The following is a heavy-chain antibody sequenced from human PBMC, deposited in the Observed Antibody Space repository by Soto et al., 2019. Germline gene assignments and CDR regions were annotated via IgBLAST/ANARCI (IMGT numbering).Heavy chain of an antibody. D-gene: IGHD3-16*01. J-gene: IGHJ3*02. CDR1: GFTFSDYY. V-gene: IGHV3-11*01. Sequence: QVQLVESGGGLVKPGGSLRLSCEASGFTFSDYYMTWIRQAPGKGLEWVSFISGRSSTIQYADSVKDRFTISRDNGKNSVYLQMNSLRVEDTAVYYCAKDGGLLQYGYDIWGQGTMVTVSS. CDR3: AKDGGLLQYGYDI. CDR2: ISGRSSTI.